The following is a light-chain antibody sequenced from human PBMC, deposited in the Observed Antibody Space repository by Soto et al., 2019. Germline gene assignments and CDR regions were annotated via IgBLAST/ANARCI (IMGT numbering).Light chain of an antibody. CDR3: PQYYSTPWT. Sequence: DIVMTQSPDSLAVSLGERATINCKSSQSVIYSSNNKNYLAWYQQKPGQPPKLLIYWASTRESGVPDRFSGSGSGTDFTLTISTLQAEDVAVYYCPQYYSTPWTFGQGTKVEIK. J-gene: IGKJ1*01. CDR2: WAS. CDR1: QSVIYSSNNKNY. V-gene: IGKV4-1*01.